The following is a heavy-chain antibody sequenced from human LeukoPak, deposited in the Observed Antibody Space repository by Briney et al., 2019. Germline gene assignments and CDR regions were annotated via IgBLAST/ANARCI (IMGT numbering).Heavy chain of an antibody. D-gene: IGHD3-22*01. CDR3: ARDVQYYYDSSGYYYGY. CDR1: GYIFSGYN. CDR2: IKPKTGDT. J-gene: IGHJ4*02. Sequence: EASVKVSCKVSGYIFSGYNIHWVRQAPGQGLEWIGWIKPKTGDTNYAQKFQGRVAMTRDTSISTAYMELSRLRSDDTAVYYCARDVQYYYDSSGYYYGYWGQGTLVTVSS. V-gene: IGHV1-2*02.